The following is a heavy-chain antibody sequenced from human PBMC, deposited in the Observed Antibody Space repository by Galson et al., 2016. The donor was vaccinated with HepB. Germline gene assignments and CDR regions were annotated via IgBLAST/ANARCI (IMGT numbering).Heavy chain of an antibody. Sequence: SLRLSCAVSGFMFSKYAMPWVRQAPGQGPEWLAVISYDGNPQFFAASMKGRLTISRDNPKSTLYLQLSNLGPEETAKYFCARDPYAFDSTGFSSFLQHWGQGTLVTVSS. V-gene: IGHV3-30*15. D-gene: IGHD3-22*01. J-gene: IGHJ4*02. CDR2: ISYDGNPQ. CDR3: ARDPYAFDSTGFSSFLQH. CDR1: GFMFSKYA.